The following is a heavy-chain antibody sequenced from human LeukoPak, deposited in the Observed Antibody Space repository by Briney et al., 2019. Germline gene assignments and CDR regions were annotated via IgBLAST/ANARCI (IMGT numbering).Heavy chain of an antibody. CDR2: IYTSGST. Sequence: SETLSLTCTVSGGSISSGSYYWRWLRQPAGKGLEWIGRIYTSGSTNYNPSLKSGVTISVDTSKNQFSLKLSSVPAADTAVYYCAREPNTVLDYWGQGTLVTVSS. D-gene: IGHD4-11*01. V-gene: IGHV4-61*02. J-gene: IGHJ4*02. CDR3: AREPNTVLDY. CDR1: GGSISSGSYY.